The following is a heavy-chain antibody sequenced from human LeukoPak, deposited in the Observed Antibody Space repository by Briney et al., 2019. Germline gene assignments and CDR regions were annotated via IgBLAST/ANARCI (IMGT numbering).Heavy chain of an antibody. CDR1: GFTFSSYS. V-gene: IGHV3-23*01. J-gene: IGHJ6*03. D-gene: IGHD2/OR15-2a*01. CDR3: AKRLSGGLHYYYMDV. Sequence: GGSVRLSCAASGFTFSSYSMNWVRQAPGKGLEWVAVISGSGGSTYYADSVKGRFTISRDNSKNTLYLQMNSLRAEDTAVYYCAKRLSGGLHYYYMDVWGKGTTVTVSS. CDR2: ISGSGGST.